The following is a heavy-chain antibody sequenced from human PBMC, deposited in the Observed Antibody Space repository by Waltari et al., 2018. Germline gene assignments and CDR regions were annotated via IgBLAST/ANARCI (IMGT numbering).Heavy chain of an antibody. D-gene: IGHD6-13*01. CDR2: IYTSGST. V-gene: IGHV4-4*07. Sequence: QVQLQESGPGLVKPSETLSLTCTVSGGSISSYYWSWIRQPAGKGLEWIGRIYTSGSTNYNPSLKNRVTMSVDTSKNQFSLKLSSVTAADTAVYYCAREAAAGRGALYYFDYWGQGTLVTVSS. J-gene: IGHJ4*02. CDR3: AREAAAGRGALYYFDY. CDR1: GGSISSYY.